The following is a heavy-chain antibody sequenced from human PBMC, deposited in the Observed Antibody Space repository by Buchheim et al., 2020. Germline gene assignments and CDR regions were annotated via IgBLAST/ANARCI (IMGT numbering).Heavy chain of an antibody. Sequence: QVQLQESGPGLVKPSQTLSLTCTVSGGSISSGGYYWSWICQHPGKGLEWIGYIYYSGSTYYNPSLKSRVTISVDTSKNQFSLKLSSVTAADTAVYYCARGAYDFWSGYLGGLDYWGQGTL. CDR2: IYYSGST. CDR3: ARGAYDFWSGYLGGLDY. J-gene: IGHJ4*02. CDR1: GGSISSGGYY. V-gene: IGHV4-31*03. D-gene: IGHD3-3*01.